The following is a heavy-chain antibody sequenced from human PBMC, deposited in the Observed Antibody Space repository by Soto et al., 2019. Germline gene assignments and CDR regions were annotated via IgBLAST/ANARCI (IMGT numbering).Heavy chain of an antibody. CDR2: IYYSGST. J-gene: IGHJ6*02. CDR1: GGSLSSYY. D-gene: IGHD6-19*01. V-gene: IGHV4-59*01. CDR3: ARDRVAGTYYYYYGMDV. Sequence: TPSPPCTVSGGSLSSYYWSWIPQPPGEGLEWIGYIYYSGSTNYNPSLKSRVTISVDTSKNQFSLKLSSVTAADTAVYYCARDRVAGTYYYYYGMDVWGQGTTVTVSS.